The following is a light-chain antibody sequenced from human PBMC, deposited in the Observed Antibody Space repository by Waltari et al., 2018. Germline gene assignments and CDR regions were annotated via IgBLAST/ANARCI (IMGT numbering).Light chain of an antibody. J-gene: IGKJ1*01. CDR3: QKYERLPAT. V-gene: IGKV3-20*01. CDR1: QSIGRS. CDR2: DVS. Sequence: DTVLTQSPGTLSLSHGEGATLSCRARQSIGRSLVWYQQKPGQAPRLLIYDVSRRATGIPDRFRGSGYGTDFSLTISRLEPEDFAVYYCQKYERLPATFGQGTTVEIK.